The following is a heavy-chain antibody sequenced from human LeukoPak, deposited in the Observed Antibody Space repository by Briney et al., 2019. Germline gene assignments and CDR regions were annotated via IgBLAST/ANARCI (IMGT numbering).Heavy chain of an antibody. J-gene: IGHJ4*02. CDR3: ARRSILEWLPFDY. Sequence: PSETLSLTCTVSGGSISSSSYYWGWIRQPPGKGLEWIGSIYYSGSTYYNPSLKSLVTISVDTSKNQFSLKLSSVTAADTAVYYRARRSILEWLPFDYWGQGTLVTVSS. D-gene: IGHD3-3*01. CDR2: IYYSGST. CDR1: GGSISSSSYY. V-gene: IGHV4-39*01.